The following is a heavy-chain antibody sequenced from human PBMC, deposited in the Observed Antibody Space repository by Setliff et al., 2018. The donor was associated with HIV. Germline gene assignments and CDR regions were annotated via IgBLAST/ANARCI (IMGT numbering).Heavy chain of an antibody. Sequence: SETLSLTCSVSGGSISSSTYYWGWIRQPPGKGLEWIGDIFYTGSTYYNPSLKSRVAISVDTSENQFSLKLSSVTAADTAVYYCSVIDYWGQGTLVTVSS. CDR1: GGSISSSTYY. V-gene: IGHV4-39*03. CDR3: SVIDY. CDR2: IFYTGST. J-gene: IGHJ4*02.